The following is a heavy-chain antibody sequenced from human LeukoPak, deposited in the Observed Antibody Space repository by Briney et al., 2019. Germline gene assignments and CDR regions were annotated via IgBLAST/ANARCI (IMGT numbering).Heavy chain of an antibody. CDR1: GVSICSYY. CDR2: IYTSGST. D-gene: IGHD3-16*02. V-gene: IGHV4-4*07. J-gene: IGHJ4*02. CDR3: ASSPFTFGGVIVWTFDY. Sequence: SGTLSLTCAVSGVSICSYYWSWIRQPAGKGLEWVGRIYTSGSTNYNPPLKSRVTMSVDTSKDQFSLKLSSVTGADTAVYCCASSPFTFGGVIVWTFDYWGQGTLVSVSS.